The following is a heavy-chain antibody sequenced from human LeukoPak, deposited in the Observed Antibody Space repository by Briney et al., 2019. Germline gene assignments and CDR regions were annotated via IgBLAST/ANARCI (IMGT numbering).Heavy chain of an antibody. V-gene: IGHV4-34*01. J-gene: IGHJ4*02. CDR3: ARGRYYDSSDYTFDY. CDR1: GGSFSGYY. Sequence: SETLSLTCAVYGGSFSGYYWSWIRQPPGKGLEWIGEINHSGSTNYNPSLKSRVTISVDTSKNQFSLKLSSVTAADTAVYYCARGRYYDSSDYTFDYWGQGTLVTVSS. D-gene: IGHD3-22*01. CDR2: INHSGST.